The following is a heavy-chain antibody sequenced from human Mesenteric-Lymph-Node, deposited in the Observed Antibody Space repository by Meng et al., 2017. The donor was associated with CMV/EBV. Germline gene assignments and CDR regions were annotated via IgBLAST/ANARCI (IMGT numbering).Heavy chain of an antibody. Sequence: GESLKISCAASGFNVSTMYISWVRRAPGKGLEWVSIIYSSGHTYYADSVKGRFTVSRDNSKNTLYLQMNSLRAEDTAVYYCARGEVLRFLEWLLYPGGMDVWGQGTTVTVSS. CDR2: IYSSGHT. CDR1: GFNVSTMY. D-gene: IGHD3-3*01. V-gene: IGHV3-53*01. J-gene: IGHJ6*02. CDR3: ARGEVLRFLEWLLYPGGMDV.